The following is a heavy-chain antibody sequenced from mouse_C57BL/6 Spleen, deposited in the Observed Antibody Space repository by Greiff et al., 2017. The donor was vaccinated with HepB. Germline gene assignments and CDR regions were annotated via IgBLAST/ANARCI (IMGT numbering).Heavy chain of an antibody. D-gene: IGHD2-13*01. CDR1: GFTFSSYG. V-gene: IGHV5-6*01. CDR3: ARHPVTWFAY. J-gene: IGHJ3*01. Sequence: EVQLVESGGDLVKPGGSLKLSCAASGFTFSSYGMSWVRQTPDKRLEWVATISSGGSYTYYPDSVKGRFTISRDNAKNTLYLQMSSLKSEDTAMYYCARHPVTWFAYWGQGTLVTVSA. CDR2: ISSGGSYT.